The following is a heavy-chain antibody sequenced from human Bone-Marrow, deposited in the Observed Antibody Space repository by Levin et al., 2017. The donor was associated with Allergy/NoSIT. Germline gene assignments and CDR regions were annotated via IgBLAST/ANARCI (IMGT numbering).Heavy chain of an antibody. CDR2: IYPGDSHT. V-gene: IGHV5-51*01. CDR3: ARSGITVAGRPDY. Sequence: HGESLKISCKGSGYSFTTHWIGWVRQMPGKGLEWMGIIYPGDSHTRYSPSFQGQVTISVDTSINTAYLQWSSLKASDTATYYCARSGITVAGRPDYWGQGTLVTVSS. J-gene: IGHJ4*02. CDR1: GYSFTTHW. D-gene: IGHD6-19*01.